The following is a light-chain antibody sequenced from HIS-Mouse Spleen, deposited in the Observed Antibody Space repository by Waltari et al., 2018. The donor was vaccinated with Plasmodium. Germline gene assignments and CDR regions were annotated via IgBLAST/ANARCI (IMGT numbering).Light chain of an antibody. CDR3: QQYDNLPYT. CDR1: QDISNY. CDR2: DAS. Sequence: DIQMTQSPSSLSASVGDRVTITCQASQDISNYLNWYQQKTGKDPKLLIYDASNLETGVPSRFSGSGSGTDFTFTISSLQPEDIATYYCQQYDNLPYTFGQGTKLEIK. V-gene: IGKV1-33*01. J-gene: IGKJ2*01.